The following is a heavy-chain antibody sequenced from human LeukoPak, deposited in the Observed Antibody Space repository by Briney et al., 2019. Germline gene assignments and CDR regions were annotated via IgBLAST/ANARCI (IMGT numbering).Heavy chain of an antibody. Sequence: GGSLRLSCAASGFTFSRHWMGWVRRAPGKGLEWVANIKQDASQYYVDSVRGRFIISRDNAKNSLSLQMNSLRLEDTAVYYCARDGRDGYIDYWGQGTLVTVSS. CDR2: IKQDASQ. D-gene: IGHD5-24*01. CDR3: ARDGRDGYIDY. V-gene: IGHV3-7*01. CDR1: GFTFSRHW. J-gene: IGHJ4*02.